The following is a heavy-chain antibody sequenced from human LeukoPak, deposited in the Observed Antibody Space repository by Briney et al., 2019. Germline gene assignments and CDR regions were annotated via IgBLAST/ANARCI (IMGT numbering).Heavy chain of an antibody. Sequence: PSETLSLTCTVSGYSISSGYYWGWIRQPPGKGLEWIGSIYHSGSTYYNPSLKSRVTISVDTSKNQFSLELSSVTAADTAVYYCARNSGYGLGTSYYFDYWGQGTLVTVSS. CDR1: GYSISSGYY. CDR2: IYHSGST. J-gene: IGHJ4*02. CDR3: ARNSGYGLGTSYYFDY. D-gene: IGHD5-12*01. V-gene: IGHV4-38-2*02.